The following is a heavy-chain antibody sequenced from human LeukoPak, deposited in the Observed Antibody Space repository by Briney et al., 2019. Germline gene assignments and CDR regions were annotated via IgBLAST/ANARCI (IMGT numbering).Heavy chain of an antibody. CDR3: AREGPGTGKYLDY. J-gene: IGHJ4*02. Sequence: ASVQVSFKASGNTFSSYYIHWVRQAAGHGLEGMGIINRSNGLTSYAQKFEGRVTVTRDTSTSTVYMELSSLRSEDTAVYYCAREGPGTGKYLDYWGQGTLVTVSS. CDR2: INRSNGLT. D-gene: IGHD6-13*01. V-gene: IGHV1-46*01. CDR1: GNTFSSYY.